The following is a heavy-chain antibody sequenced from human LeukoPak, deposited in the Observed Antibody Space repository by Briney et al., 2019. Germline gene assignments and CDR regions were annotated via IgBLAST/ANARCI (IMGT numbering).Heavy chain of an antibody. V-gene: IGHV3-73*01. J-gene: IGHJ4*02. CDR3: ASSGSYSTFDY. D-gene: IGHD3-10*01. Sequence: PGGSLRLSCAASGFTFSGSAMHWVRQASGKGLEWVGRIRSKANNYATAYAASVKGRFTISRDDSKNTAYLQMNSLRAEDTAVYYCASSGSYSTFDYWGQGTLVTVSS. CDR1: GFTFSGSA. CDR2: IRSKANNYAT.